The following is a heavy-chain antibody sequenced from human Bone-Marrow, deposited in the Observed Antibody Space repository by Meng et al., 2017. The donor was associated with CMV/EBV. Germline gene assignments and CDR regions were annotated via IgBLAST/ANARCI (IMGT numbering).Heavy chain of an antibody. D-gene: IGHD5-18*01. CDR2: MWYDGSNK. CDR3: ASPRASYGPGTEYYYYGMDV. J-gene: IGHJ6*02. Sequence: GGSLRLSCAASGFTFNAYGMHWVRQAPGKGLEWVAVMWYDGSNKYYVDSVKGRFTISRDNSKNTLYLQMNSLRAEDTAVYYCASPRASYGPGTEYYYYGMDVWGQGTTVTVSS. V-gene: IGHV3-33*01. CDR1: GFTFNAYG.